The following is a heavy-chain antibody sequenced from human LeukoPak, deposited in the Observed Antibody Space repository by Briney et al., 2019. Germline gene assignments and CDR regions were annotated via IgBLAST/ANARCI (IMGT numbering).Heavy chain of an antibody. Sequence: GASVKVSCKVSGKTLSDLSIHWLRQPPGKGLEWLGGSVPVDGETIYAQMFQGRVTMTEDTSVDTAYMEPSSLRSEDTAVYYCVTGFTTMAVDYFDYWVQGTLVTVSP. V-gene: IGHV1-24*01. CDR1: GKTLSDLS. J-gene: IGHJ4*02. CDR3: VTGFTTMAVDYFDY. D-gene: IGHD5-18*01. CDR2: SVPVDGET.